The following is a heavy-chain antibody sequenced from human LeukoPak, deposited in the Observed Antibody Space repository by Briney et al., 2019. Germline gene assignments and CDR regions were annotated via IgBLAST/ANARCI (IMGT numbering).Heavy chain of an antibody. Sequence: SVKVSCKAAGGTFSSYAISWVRQAPGQGLEWMGRIIPILGIANYAQKFQGRVTITADKSTSTAYMELSSLRSEDTAVYYCARIPSVTTYAFDIWGQGTMVTVSS. CDR1: GGTFSSYA. J-gene: IGHJ3*02. CDR3: ARIPSVTTYAFDI. CDR2: IIPILGIA. D-gene: IGHD4-17*01. V-gene: IGHV1-69*04.